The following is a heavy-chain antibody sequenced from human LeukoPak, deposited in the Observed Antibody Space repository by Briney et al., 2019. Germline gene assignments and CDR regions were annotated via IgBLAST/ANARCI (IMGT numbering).Heavy chain of an antibody. V-gene: IGHV3-33*06. CDR2: IWYDGSNK. J-gene: IGHJ4*02. Sequence: GRSLRLSCAASGFTFSSYGMHWVRQAPGKGLEWVAVIWYDGSNKYYADSVKGRFTISRDNSKNTLYLQMSSLRAEDTAVYFCAKRGVVIRVILVGFHKEAYYFDSWGQGALVTVSS. D-gene: IGHD3-22*01. CDR1: GFTFSSYG. CDR3: AKRGVVIRVILVGFHKEAYYFDS.